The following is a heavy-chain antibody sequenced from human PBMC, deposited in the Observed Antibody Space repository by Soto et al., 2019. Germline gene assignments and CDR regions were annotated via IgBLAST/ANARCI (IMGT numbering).Heavy chain of an antibody. J-gene: IGHJ4*02. Sequence: SETLSLTCAVSGVSISSGNWWTWVRQSPQRGLEYIGEIFHDGTANYYPSFERRVAISVDTSKNQFSLKLTSVTAADTAIYFCARLVYDTRLNYMYFDFSGQGTMVTVYS. D-gene: IGHD3-10*01. CDR1: GVSISSGNW. V-gene: IGHV4-4*02. CDR2: IFHDGTA. CDR3: ARLVYDTRLNYMYFDF.